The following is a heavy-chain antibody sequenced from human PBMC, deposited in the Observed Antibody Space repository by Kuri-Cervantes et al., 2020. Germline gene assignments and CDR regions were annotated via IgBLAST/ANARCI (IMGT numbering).Heavy chain of an antibody. J-gene: IGHJ3*02. Sequence: GGSLRLSCAASGFTFSSYAMSWVRQAPGKGLEWVSAISGSGGSTYYADSVKGRFTISRDNSKNTLYLQMNSLRAEDTAVYYCAKEGTYSGYGNEGAFDIWGQGTMVTVSS. CDR3: AKEGTYSGYGNEGAFDI. CDR2: ISGSGGST. CDR1: GFTFSSYA. V-gene: IGHV3-23*01. D-gene: IGHD5-12*01.